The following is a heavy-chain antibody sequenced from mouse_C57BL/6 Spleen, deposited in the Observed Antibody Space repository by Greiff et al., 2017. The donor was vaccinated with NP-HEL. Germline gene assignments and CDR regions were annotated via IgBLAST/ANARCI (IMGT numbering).Heavy chain of an antibody. J-gene: IGHJ3*01. D-gene: IGHD1-1*01. CDR1: GYAFSSSW. V-gene: IGHV1-82*01. Sequence: QVQLQQSGPELVKPGASVKISCKASGYAFSSSWMNWVKQRPGKGLEWIGRIYPGDGDTNYNGKFKGKATLTASQSSLPASLPLRRLTSEDSAVYFCARDYYGSSYGFAYWGQGTLVTVSA. CDR2: IYPGDGDT. CDR3: ARDYYGSSYGFAY.